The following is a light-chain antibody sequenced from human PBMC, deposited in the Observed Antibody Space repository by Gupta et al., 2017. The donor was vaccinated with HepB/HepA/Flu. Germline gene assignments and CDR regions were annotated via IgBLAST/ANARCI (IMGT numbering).Light chain of an antibody. J-gene: IGKJ2*01. V-gene: IGKV1-33*01. CDR2: DAP. Sequence: DIQMTQSPSSLSASVGDRVTITCQANRDISNYLNWYQQKPGKAPKLLIYDAPILETGVPSRFSGSGYGTDFTFTINSRQPEDTATYYCQHYDNLPKYTFSQGTTMEI. CDR3: QHYDNLPKYT. CDR1: RDISNY.